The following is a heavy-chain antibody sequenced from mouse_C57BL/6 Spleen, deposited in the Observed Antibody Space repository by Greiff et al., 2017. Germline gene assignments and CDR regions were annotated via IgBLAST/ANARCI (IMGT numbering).Heavy chain of an antibody. D-gene: IGHD2-4*01. Sequence: DVKLVESGGDLVKPGGSLKLSCAASGFTFSSYGMSWVRQTPDKRLEWVATISSGGSYTYYPDSVKGRFTISRDNAKNTLYLQMSSLKSEDTAMYYCARHEGYDYDWFAYWGQGTLVTVSA. CDR3: ARHEGYDYDWFAY. CDR1: GFTFSSYG. V-gene: IGHV5-6*02. CDR2: ISSGGSYT. J-gene: IGHJ3*01.